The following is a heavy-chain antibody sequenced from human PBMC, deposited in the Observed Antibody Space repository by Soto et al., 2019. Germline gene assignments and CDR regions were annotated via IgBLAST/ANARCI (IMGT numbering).Heavy chain of an antibody. J-gene: IGHJ4*02. CDR2: IIPTLGIA. CDR3: ADNDVRGSFDY. V-gene: IGHV1-69*02. Sequence: SVKVSCKASGGTFSSYTISWVRQAPGQGLEWMRRIIPTLGIANYAQKFQGRVTITADKSTSTAYMELSSLRSEDTAVYYCADNDVRGSFDYWGQGTLVT. CDR1: GGTFSSYT. D-gene: IGHD3-16*01.